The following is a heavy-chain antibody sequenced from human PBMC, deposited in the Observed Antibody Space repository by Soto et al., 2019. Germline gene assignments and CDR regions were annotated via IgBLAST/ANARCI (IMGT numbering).Heavy chain of an antibody. J-gene: IGHJ4*02. CDR1: GFTFGDYA. CDR2: IRSKAYGGTT. V-gene: IGHV3-49*03. CDR3: TRGRKNDYDFWSGYPPVY. Sequence: GGSLRLSCTASGFTFGDYAMSWFRQAPGKGLEWVGFIRSKAYGGTTEYAASVKGRFTISRDDSKGIAYLQMNSLKTEDTAVYYCTRGRKNDYDFWSGYPPVYWGQGTLVTVSS. D-gene: IGHD3-3*01.